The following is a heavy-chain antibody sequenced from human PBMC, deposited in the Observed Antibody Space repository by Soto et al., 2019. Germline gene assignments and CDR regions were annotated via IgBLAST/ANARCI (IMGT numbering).Heavy chain of an antibody. CDR2: INPNSGGT. Sequence: XSVKVSYNASGYTFTDYYLHLVRHTPGQGLEWMGWINPNSGGTNYAQKFQGWVTMTRDTSISTAYMELSRLRHDDTAVYYCARGEGGPRWGSIDYWGKGTLVTVSS. V-gene: IGHV1-2*04. CDR3: ARGEGGPRWGSIDY. D-gene: IGHD2-21*01. J-gene: IGHJ4*02. CDR1: GYTFTDYY.